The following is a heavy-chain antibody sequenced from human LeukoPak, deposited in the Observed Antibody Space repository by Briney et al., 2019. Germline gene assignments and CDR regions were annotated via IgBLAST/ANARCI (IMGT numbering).Heavy chain of an antibody. Sequence: SETLSLTCTVSGGSVSSGSYYWSWIRQPPGKGLEWIGYIYYSGGTSYNPSLKSRVTISVDTSKNQFSLKLSSVTVADTAVYYCARHRDGYSNQAFDYWGQGTPVTVSS. V-gene: IGHV4-61*01. D-gene: IGHD5-24*01. CDR1: GGSVSSGSYY. CDR2: IYYSGGT. CDR3: ARHRDGYSNQAFDY. J-gene: IGHJ4*02.